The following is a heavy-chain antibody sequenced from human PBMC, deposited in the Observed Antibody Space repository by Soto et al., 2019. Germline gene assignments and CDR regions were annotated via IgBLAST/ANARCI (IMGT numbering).Heavy chain of an antibody. Sequence: PSETLSLTCAVYGGSFSGYYWSWIRQPPGKGLEWIGEINHSGSTNYNPSLKSRVTISVDTSKNQFSLKLSSVTAADTAVYYCARRGIRHFDYWGQGTLVTVSS. CDR2: INHSGST. J-gene: IGHJ4*02. CDR3: ARRGIRHFDY. V-gene: IGHV4-34*01. CDR1: GGSFSGYY. D-gene: IGHD6-13*01.